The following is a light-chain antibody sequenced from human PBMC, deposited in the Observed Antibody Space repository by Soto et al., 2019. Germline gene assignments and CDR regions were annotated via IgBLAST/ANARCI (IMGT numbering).Light chain of an antibody. CDR3: CSYAASNTLI. CDR1: SSNVGSYDL. J-gene: IGLJ2*01. Sequence: QAVLTQPASVSGSPGQSITISCTGTSSNVGSYDLVSWYKQHPGKAPKLLIYEVTKRPSGVSNRFSGSKSGNTASLTISGLQAEDEADYACCSYAASNTLIFGGGTKVTVL. V-gene: IGLV2-23*02. CDR2: EVT.